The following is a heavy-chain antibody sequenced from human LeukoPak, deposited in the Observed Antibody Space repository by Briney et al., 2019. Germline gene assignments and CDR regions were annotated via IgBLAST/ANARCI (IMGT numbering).Heavy chain of an antibody. CDR1: GASISSNGYY. CDR3: ARQGVQLWFS. J-gene: IGHJ4*02. D-gene: IGHD5-18*01. Sequence: SETLSLTCTVSGASISSNGYYWSRIRQHPGKGLEWIGYIYYSGSTYYNPSLKSRVIISVDTSKNQFSLKLTSVTAADTAVYFCARQGVQLWFSWGQGTLVTVSS. CDR2: IYYSGST. V-gene: IGHV4-31*03.